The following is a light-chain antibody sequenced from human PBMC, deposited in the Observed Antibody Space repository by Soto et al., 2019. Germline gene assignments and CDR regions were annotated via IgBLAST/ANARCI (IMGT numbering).Light chain of an antibody. V-gene: IGKV1-33*01. Sequence: DIQMTQSPSSLSASVRDRVTITCQASQDITNSLNWYQQKPGKAPKLLICDASNLEPGVPSRFSGIGSGTDFTFTISSLQPEDIATYYCQQYDNLPFTFGPGTKVDIK. CDR2: DAS. CDR3: QQYDNLPFT. CDR1: QDITNS. J-gene: IGKJ3*01.